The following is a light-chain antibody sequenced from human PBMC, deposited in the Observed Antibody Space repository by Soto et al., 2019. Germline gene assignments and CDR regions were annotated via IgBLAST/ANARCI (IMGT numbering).Light chain of an antibody. CDR2: GAS. J-gene: IGKJ1*01. V-gene: IGKV3-20*01. CDR1: QSVSSSY. Sequence: EIVLTQSPGTLSLSPGERATLSCRASQSVSSSYLAWYQQKPGQAPRLLIYGASSRATGIPDRFSGSGSGTDFTLTISRLEPEDVAVYYCQHYGSSLWTFCQGIKVEIK. CDR3: QHYGSSLWT.